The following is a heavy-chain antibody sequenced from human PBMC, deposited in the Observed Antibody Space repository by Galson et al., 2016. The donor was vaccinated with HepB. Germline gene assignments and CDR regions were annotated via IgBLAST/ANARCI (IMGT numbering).Heavy chain of an antibody. CDR2: ISAYNDNT. V-gene: IGHV1-18*01. CDR1: AYTFSSYG. Sequence: SVKVSCKVSAYTFSSYGISWVRQAPGQGLEWVGWISAYNDNTNYAQKLQGRVTMTTDTSTSTAYMELRSLRSDDTAVYYCARDLGWELPLYAMDVWGQGTTVTVSS. J-gene: IGHJ6*02. D-gene: IGHD1-26*01. CDR3: ARDLGWELPLYAMDV.